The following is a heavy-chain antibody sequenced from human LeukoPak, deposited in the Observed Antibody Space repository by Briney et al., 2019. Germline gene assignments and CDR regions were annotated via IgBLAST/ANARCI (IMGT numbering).Heavy chain of an antibody. CDR3: AKDSGGWHPYYFDY. D-gene: IGHD6-19*01. CDR1: GFSFSSYG. Sequence: GGSLRLSCAASGFSFSSYGMHWVRQAPGKGLEWVAFIRYDGTNKYYADSVKGRFTISRDNSKNTLYLQMNSLRAEDTAVYYCAKDSGGWHPYYFDYWGQGTLVTVSS. CDR2: IRYDGTNK. V-gene: IGHV3-30*02. J-gene: IGHJ4*02.